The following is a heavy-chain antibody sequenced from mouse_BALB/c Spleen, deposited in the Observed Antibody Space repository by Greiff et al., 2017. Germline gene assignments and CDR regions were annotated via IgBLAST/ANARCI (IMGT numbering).Heavy chain of an antibody. CDR1: GYSITSDYA. CDR3: ARGRYFAY. D-gene: IGHD2-14*01. Sequence: ESGPGLVKPSQSLSLTCTVTGYSITSDYAWNWIRQFPGNKLEWMGYISYSGSTSYNPSLKSRISITRDTSKNQFFLQLNSVTTEDTATYYCARGRYFAYWGQGTLVTVSA. J-gene: IGHJ3*01. V-gene: IGHV3-2*02. CDR2: ISYSGST.